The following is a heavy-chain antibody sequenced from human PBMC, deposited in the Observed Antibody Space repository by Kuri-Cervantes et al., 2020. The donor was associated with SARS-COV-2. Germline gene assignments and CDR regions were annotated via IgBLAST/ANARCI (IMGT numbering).Heavy chain of an antibody. CDR2: ISYDGSNK. CDR1: GFTFSSYA. J-gene: IGHJ4*02. V-gene: IGHV3-30-3*01. Sequence: GESLKISCAASGFTFSSYAMHWVRQAPGKGLEWVAVISYDGSNKYYADSVKGRFTISRDNSKNTLYLQMNSLRAEDTAVYYCARGLRWGYFDYWGQGTLVTVSS. CDR3: ARGLRWGYFDY. D-gene: IGHD4-23*01.